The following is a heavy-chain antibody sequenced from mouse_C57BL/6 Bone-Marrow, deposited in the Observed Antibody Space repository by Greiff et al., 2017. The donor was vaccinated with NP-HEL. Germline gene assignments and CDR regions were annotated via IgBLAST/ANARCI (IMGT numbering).Heavy chain of an antibody. CDR2: ISAGGSYT. J-gene: IGHJ3*01. CDR1: GFTFSSYA. Sequence: EVQLVESGGGLVKPGGSLKLSCAASGFTFSSYAMSWVRQTPEKRLEWVATISAGGSYTYYTDNVKGRFTISRDNAKNNLYLQMSHLKSEDTAMYYCARSDYSNYVGFAYWGQGTLVTVSA. CDR3: ARSDYSNYVGFAY. D-gene: IGHD2-5*01. V-gene: IGHV5-4*01.